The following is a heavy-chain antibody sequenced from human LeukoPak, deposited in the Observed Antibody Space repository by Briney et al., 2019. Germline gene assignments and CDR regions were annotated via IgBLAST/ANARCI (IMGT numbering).Heavy chain of an antibody. V-gene: IGHV3-13*01. D-gene: IGHD5-24*01. J-gene: IGHJ3*02. Sequence: GGSLRLSCAASGFTFSSYDMHWVRQATGKGLEWVSAIGTAGDTYYPGSVKGRFTISRENAKNSLYLQMNSLRAGDTAVYYCARALPDGYNYRGDAFDIWGQGTMVTVSS. CDR3: ARALPDGYNYRGDAFDI. CDR1: GFTFSSYD. CDR2: IGTAGDT.